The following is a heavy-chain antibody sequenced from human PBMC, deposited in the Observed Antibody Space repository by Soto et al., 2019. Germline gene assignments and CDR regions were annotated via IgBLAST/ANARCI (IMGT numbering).Heavy chain of an antibody. Sequence: DVQLVESGGGLVQPGGSLRLSCADSGFTLGTYSMNWVRQAPGKGLEWISYISSSSSIIYYADSVKGRFTISRDNAKSSLYLQMNSLRDEDTAVYYCARPYSNRWSIYYGMDVWGQGTTVIVSS. V-gene: IGHV3-48*02. CDR2: ISSSSSII. J-gene: IGHJ6*02. CDR1: GFTLGTYS. CDR3: ARPYSNRWSIYYGMDV. D-gene: IGHD6-13*01.